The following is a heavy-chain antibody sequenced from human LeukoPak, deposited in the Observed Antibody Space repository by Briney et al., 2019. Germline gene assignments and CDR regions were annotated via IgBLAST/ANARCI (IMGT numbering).Heavy chain of an antibody. CDR3: ARGSMADIVGATTVDY. Sequence: PSETLCLTCTVSGGSISSYYWSWIRQPPGKGLEWIGYIYYSGSTNYNPSLKSRVTISVDTSKNQFSLKLSSVTAADTAVYYCARGSMADIVGATTVDYWGQGTLVTVSS. CDR1: GGSISSYY. D-gene: IGHD1-26*01. J-gene: IGHJ4*02. V-gene: IGHV4-59*01. CDR2: IYYSGST.